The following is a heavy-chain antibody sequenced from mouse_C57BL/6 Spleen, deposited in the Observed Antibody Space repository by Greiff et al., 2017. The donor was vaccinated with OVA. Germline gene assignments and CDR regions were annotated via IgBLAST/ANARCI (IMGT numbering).Heavy chain of an antibody. J-gene: IGHJ4*01. V-gene: IGHV1-80*01. CDR1: GYAFSSYW. D-gene: IGHD6-1*01. CDR3: AREAGRSYAMDY. Sequence: QVQLQQSGAELVKPGASVKISCKASGYAFSSYWMNWVKQRPGKGLEWIGQIYPGDGDTNYNGKFKGKATLTADKSSSTAYMQLSSLTSEDSAVYFCAREAGRSYAMDYWGQGTSVTVSS. CDR2: IYPGDGDT.